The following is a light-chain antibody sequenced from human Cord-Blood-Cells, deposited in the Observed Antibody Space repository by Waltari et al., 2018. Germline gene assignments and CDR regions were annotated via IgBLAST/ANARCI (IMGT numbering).Light chain of an antibody. V-gene: IGLV2-14*01. CDR3: SSYTSSSTWV. CDR1: SSDVGGYNY. Sequence: QSALTQPASVSGSPGQSITIPCTGTSSDVGGYNYGSWYQQHPGKAPKLMIYDVSKRPSGVSNRFSGSKSGNTASLTISGLQAEDEADYYCSSYTSSSTWVFGGGTKLTVL. J-gene: IGLJ3*02. CDR2: DVS.